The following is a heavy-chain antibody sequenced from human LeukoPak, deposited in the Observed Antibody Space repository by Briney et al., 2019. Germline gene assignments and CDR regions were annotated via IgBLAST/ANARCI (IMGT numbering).Heavy chain of an antibody. J-gene: IGHJ5*02. CDR2: IYHSGST. CDR1: GGSISSYY. Sequence: SETLSLTCTVSGGSISSYYWSWIRQPPGKGLEWIGYIYHSGSTYYNPSLKSRVTISVDRSKNQFSLKLSSVTAADTAVYYCARSNGSGSYYNWFDPWGQGTLVTVSS. CDR3: ARSNGSGSYYNWFDP. D-gene: IGHD3-10*01. V-gene: IGHV4-59*12.